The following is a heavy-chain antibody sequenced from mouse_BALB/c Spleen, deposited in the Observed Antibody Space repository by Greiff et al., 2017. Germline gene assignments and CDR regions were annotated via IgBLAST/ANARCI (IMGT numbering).Heavy chain of an antibody. CDR1: GFTFSSYG. D-gene: IGHD2-1*01. CDR3: ARFYYGNYPFAY. CDR2: INSNGGST. J-gene: IGHJ3*01. V-gene: IGHV5-6-3*01. Sequence: EVKLMESGGGLVQPGGSLKLSCAASGFTFSSYGMSWVRQTPDKRLELVATINSNGGSTYYPDSVKGRFTISRDNAKNTLYLQMSSLKSEDTAMYYCARFYYGNYPFAYWGQGTLVTVSA.